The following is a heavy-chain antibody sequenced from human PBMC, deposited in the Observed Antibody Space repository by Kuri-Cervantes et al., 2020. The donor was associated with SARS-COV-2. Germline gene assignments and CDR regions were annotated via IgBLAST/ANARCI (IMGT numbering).Heavy chain of an antibody. J-gene: IGHJ4*02. V-gene: IGHV4-34*01. CDR1: GFTFSSYW. Sequence: GSLRLSCAASGFTFSSYWMSWVRQAPGKGLEWIGEINPSGSTNYNPSLKSRVTMSVDTSKNQFSLKLSSVTAADTAVYYCARRSAGCVLLCETGSGVNFDYWGQGTLVTVAS. CDR3: ARRSAGCVLLCETGSGVNFDY. CDR2: INPSGST. D-gene: IGHD2-15*01.